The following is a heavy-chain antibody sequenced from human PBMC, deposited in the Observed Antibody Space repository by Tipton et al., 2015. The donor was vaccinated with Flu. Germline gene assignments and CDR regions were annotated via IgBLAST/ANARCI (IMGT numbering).Heavy chain of an antibody. J-gene: IGHJ4*02. D-gene: IGHD3-10*01. Sequence: TLSLTCTVSGGSISSYYWSWIRQPPEKGLEWIGYIYYSGSTNYNPSLKSRVTISVDTSKNQFSLKLSSVTAADTAVYYCARAPGDYYGSGTYFDYWGQGTLVTVSS. V-gene: IGHV4-59*01. CDR3: ARAPGDYYGSGTYFDY. CDR2: IYYSGST. CDR1: GGSISSYY.